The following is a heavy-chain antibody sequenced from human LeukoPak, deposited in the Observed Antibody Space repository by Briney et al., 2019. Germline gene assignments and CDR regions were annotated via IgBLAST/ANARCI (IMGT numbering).Heavy chain of an antibody. J-gene: IGHJ2*01. Sequence: PGGSLRLSCAASGFTFSNVWMSWVRQAPGKGLEWVSAISGSGGSTYYADSVKGRFTISRDNSKNTLYLEMNSLRYDDTALYYCAREAAWGNWYFDLWGRGTLVTVSS. D-gene: IGHD3-16*01. CDR3: AREAAWGNWYFDL. CDR1: GFTFSNVW. CDR2: ISGSGGST. V-gene: IGHV3-23*01.